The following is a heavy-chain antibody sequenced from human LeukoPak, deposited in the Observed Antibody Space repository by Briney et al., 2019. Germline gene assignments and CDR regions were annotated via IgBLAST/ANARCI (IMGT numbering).Heavy chain of an antibody. CDR2: IIPIFGTA. D-gene: IGHD3-22*01. CDR3: ARVVLNNEYYYDSSGYYPWWYFDL. V-gene: IGHV1-69*06. J-gene: IGHJ2*01. Sequence: ASVKVSCKASGYTFTSYYMHWVRQAPGQGLEWMGGIIPIFGTANYAQKFQGRVTITADKSTSTAYMELSSLRSEDTAVYYCARVVLNNEYYYDSSGYYPWWYFDLWGRGTLVTVSS. CDR1: GYTFTSYY.